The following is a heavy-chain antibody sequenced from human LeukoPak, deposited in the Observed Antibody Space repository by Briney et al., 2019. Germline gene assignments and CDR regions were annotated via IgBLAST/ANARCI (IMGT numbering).Heavy chain of an antibody. D-gene: IGHD5-18*01. CDR3: ARVDTAMISPFDY. V-gene: IGHV1-69*04. CDR1: GGTFSSYA. J-gene: IGHJ4*02. Sequence: ASVKVSCKASGGTFSSYAISWVRQAPGQGLEWMGRIIPILGIANYAQKFQGRVTITADESTSTAYMELSSLRSEDTAVYYCARVDTAMISPFDYWGQGTLVTVSS. CDR2: IIPILGIA.